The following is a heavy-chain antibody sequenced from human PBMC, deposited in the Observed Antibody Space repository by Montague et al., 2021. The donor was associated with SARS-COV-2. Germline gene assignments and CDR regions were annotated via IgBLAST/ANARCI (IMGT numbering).Heavy chain of an antibody. J-gene: IGHJ4*02. CDR3: ARAPYYGPGKPYQFDY. CDR1: GYSINSNYY. Sequence: SETLSLTCTVSGYSINSNYYWGWIRQPPGKGLEWIGCSYHSGTTHYHPSLKSRVTISLDTSNNHFSLKVTSVTAADTAVYYCARAPYYGPGKPYQFDYWGRGPLVTVSS. V-gene: IGHV4-38-2*02. CDR2: SYHSGTT. D-gene: IGHD3-10*01.